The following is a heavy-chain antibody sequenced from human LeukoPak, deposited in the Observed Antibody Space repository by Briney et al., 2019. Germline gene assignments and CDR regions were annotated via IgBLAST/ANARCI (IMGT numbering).Heavy chain of an antibody. CDR2: IYTSGST. V-gene: IGHV4-61*02. J-gene: IGHJ3*02. Sequence: SETLSLTCTVSGGSISSGSYYWSWIRQPAGKGLEWIGRIYTSGSTNYNPSLKSRVTISVDTSKNQFSLRLSSVTAADTAVYYCARTGDYGETFDIWGQGTMVTVSS. CDR3: ARTGDYGETFDI. D-gene: IGHD4-17*01. CDR1: GGSISSGSYY.